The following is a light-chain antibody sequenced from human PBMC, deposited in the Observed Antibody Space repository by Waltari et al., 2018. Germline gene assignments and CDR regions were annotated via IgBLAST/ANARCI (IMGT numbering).Light chain of an antibody. J-gene: IGLJ2*01. Sequence: QSVLTQPPSASGTPGQRVTISCSGSHSNVRVNPVTWYQQLPGAAPEVLIYSNDQRPSGVPDRISGSKSGTSASLAISGLQSEDEAHYYCAAWDDSLRAVVFGGGTKVTVL. CDR1: HSNVRVNP. V-gene: IGLV1-44*01. CDR2: SND. CDR3: AAWDDSLRAVV.